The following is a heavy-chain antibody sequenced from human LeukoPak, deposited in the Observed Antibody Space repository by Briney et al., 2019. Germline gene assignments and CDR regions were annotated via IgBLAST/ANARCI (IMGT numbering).Heavy chain of an antibody. D-gene: IGHD2-2*01. CDR2: INHSGST. V-gene: IGHV4-34*01. CDR3: ARVRGYCSSTSCYWGYYYYYGMDV. Sequence: SETLSLTCAVYGGSFSGYYWSWIRQPPGKGLEWIGEINHSGSTNYNLPLKSRVTISVDTSKNQFSLKLSSVTAADTAVYYCARVRGYCSSTSCYWGYYYYYGMDVWGKGTTVTVSS. CDR1: GGSFSGYY. J-gene: IGHJ6*04.